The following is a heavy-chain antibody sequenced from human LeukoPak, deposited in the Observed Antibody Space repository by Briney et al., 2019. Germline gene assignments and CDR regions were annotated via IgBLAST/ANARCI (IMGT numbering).Heavy chain of an antibody. CDR3: AKGSGWEMSYYYYYMDV. J-gene: IGHJ6*03. CDR2: ISYDGSNK. Sequence: SGGSLRLSCAASGFTFSSYAMHWVRQAPGKGLEWVAVISYDGSNKYYADSVKGRFTISRDNSKNTLYLQMNSLRAEDTAVYYCAKGSGWEMSYYYYYMDVWGKGTTVTISS. D-gene: IGHD1-26*01. V-gene: IGHV3-30*04. CDR1: GFTFSSYA.